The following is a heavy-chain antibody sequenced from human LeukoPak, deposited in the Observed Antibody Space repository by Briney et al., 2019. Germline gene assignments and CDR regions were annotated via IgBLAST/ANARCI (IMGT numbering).Heavy chain of an antibody. CDR1: GFTFSNYN. Sequence: GGSLTLSCAASGFTFSNYNMNWVRQAPGKGLEWVSSISSSSSYIYYADSMKGRFTISRDNTKNSLYLQMNSLRAEDTAVYYCARDSPYGTAGYWGQGTLVTVSS. J-gene: IGHJ4*02. V-gene: IGHV3-21*01. D-gene: IGHD2-8*02. CDR3: ARDSPYGTAGY. CDR2: ISSSSSYI.